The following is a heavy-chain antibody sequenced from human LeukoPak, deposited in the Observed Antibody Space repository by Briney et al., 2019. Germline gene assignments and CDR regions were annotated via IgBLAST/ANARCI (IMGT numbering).Heavy chain of an antibody. Sequence: GVSLRLSCAASGFIFSSYWMSWVRQAPGKGLEWVANIKQDGSEKWYVDSVKGRFTISRDNAKNSLYLQMNSLRAEDTAVYYCARDSRYCSGGSCFHDYWGQGTLVTVSS. D-gene: IGHD2-15*01. J-gene: IGHJ4*02. V-gene: IGHV3-7*01. CDR2: IKQDGSEK. CDR1: GFIFSSYW. CDR3: ARDSRYCSGGSCFHDY.